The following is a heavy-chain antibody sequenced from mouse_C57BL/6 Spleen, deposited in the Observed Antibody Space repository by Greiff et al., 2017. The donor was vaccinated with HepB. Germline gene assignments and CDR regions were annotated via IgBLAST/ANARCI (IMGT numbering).Heavy chain of an antibody. J-gene: IGHJ1*03. CDR2: ISSGSSTI. V-gene: IGHV5-17*01. CDR1: GFTFSDYG. D-gene: IGHD2-4*01. Sequence: EVNVVESGGGLVKPGGSLKLSCAASGFTFSDYGMHWVRQAPEKGLEWVAYISSGSSTIYYADTVKGRFTISRDNAKNTLFLQMTSLRSEDTAMYYCAGDYDGYFDVWGTGTTVTVSS. CDR3: AGDYDGYFDV.